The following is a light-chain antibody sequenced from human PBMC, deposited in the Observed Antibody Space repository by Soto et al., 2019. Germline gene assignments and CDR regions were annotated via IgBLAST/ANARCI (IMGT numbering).Light chain of an antibody. J-gene: IGKJ4*01. Sequence: EIVLTQSPTTLSLSPGERATLSCRASQNVNNWLAWYQQKPGQAPRLLIYDASRRATGIPARFSGSGSGTDFTLTISSLEPEDSAVYYCQHRNDWPLTFGGGTKVDI. CDR3: QHRNDWPLT. CDR2: DAS. V-gene: IGKV3-11*01. CDR1: QNVNNW.